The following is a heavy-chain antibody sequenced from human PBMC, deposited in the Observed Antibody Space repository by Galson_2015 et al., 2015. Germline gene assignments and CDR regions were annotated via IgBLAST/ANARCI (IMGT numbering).Heavy chain of an antibody. Sequence: SLRLSCAASGFTFSTYAMSWVRQAPGKGLEWVSAISGSGGSTYYADSVKGRFTISRDNSKNTLSLQMNSLRAEDTAIYYCATAVVASVWGQGTLVTVSS. CDR2: ISGSGGST. V-gene: IGHV3-23*01. J-gene: IGHJ1*01. D-gene: IGHD2-15*01. CDR3: ATAVVASV. CDR1: GFTFSTYA.